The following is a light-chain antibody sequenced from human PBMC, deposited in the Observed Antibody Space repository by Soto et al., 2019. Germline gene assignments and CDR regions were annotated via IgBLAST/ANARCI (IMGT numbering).Light chain of an antibody. J-gene: IGLJ1*01. CDR1: SSNIGGNS. CDR2: DDN. Sequence: QSVLTQPPSVSAAPGQKVTISCSGSSSNIGGNSVSWYQQLPGTAPKLLIYDDNKRPSGIPDRFSGSKSGTSATLGITGFQAEDEADYYCQSYDSSLSGSKVFGTGTKVTVL. CDR3: QSYDSSLSGSKV. V-gene: IGLV1-51*01.